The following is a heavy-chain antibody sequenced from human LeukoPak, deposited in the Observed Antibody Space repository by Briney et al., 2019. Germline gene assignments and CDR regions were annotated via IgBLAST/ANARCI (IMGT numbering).Heavy chain of an antibody. V-gene: IGHV1-8*03. J-gene: IGHJ4*02. Sequence: ASVKVSCKASGYTFTSYDINWVRQATGQGLEWMGWMNPNSGNTGYAQKFQGRVTITRNTSISTAYMELSSPRSEDTAVYYCARASGYSYGYGTQGYWGQGTLVTVSS. CDR2: MNPNSGNT. CDR1: GYTFTSYD. CDR3: ARASGYSYGYGTQGY. D-gene: IGHD5-18*01.